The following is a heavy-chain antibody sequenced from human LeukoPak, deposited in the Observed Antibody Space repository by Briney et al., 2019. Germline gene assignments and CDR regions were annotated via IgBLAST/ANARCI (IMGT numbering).Heavy chain of an antibody. CDR2: ISYDGSNK. J-gene: IGHJ4*02. D-gene: IGHD6-13*01. CDR3: ASPAGGDSSSWSKFDS. Sequence: PWGSLRLSCAASGFTFSSYAMHWVRQAPGKGLEWVAVISYDGSNKYYADSVKGRFTISRDNSKNTLYVQMNSLRAEDTAVYYCASPAGGDSSSWSKFDSWGQGTLVTVSS. CDR1: GFTFSSYA. V-gene: IGHV3-30-3*01.